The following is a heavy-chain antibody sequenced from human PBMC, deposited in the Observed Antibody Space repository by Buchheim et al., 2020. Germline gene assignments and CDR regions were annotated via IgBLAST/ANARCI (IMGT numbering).Heavy chain of an antibody. CDR3: ARGSNLGY. V-gene: IGHV4-34*01. CDR1: GGSFSGYF. D-gene: IGHD2-2*01. J-gene: IGHJ4*02. CDR2: IYYSGST. Sequence: QVQLQQWGAGLLKPSEPLSLSCAVYGGSFSGYFWSWLRPPPGKGLEWIGYIYYSGSTYYNPSLKSRVTISVDTSKNQFSLQLSSVTAEDTAVYYCARGSNLGYWGQGTL.